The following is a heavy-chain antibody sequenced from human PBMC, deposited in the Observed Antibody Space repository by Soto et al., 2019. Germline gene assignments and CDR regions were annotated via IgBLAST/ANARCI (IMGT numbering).Heavy chain of an antibody. Sequence: GGSLRLSCAASGFTFSNYAISWVRQAPGKGLEWVSAISGSGGSTYYADSVKGRFTISRDNSRNTLYLQMNSLRADDTAVYYCARDRPGGDILTGQVWGQGTLVTVSS. CDR3: ARDRPGGDILTGQV. J-gene: IGHJ4*02. CDR2: ISGSGGST. D-gene: IGHD3-9*01. V-gene: IGHV3-23*01. CDR1: GFTFSNYA.